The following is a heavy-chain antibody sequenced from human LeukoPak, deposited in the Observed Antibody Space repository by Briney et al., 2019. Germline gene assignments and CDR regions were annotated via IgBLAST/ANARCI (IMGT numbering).Heavy chain of an antibody. Sequence: GGSLRLSCAASGFTFNDAWMNWVRQPPGKGLEWVANINQDGSANFYVDSVKGRFTISRDNAKNSLYLQMNSLRAEDTAVYYCARDPDLYSTGWFYFDFWGQGTLVTVSS. J-gene: IGHJ4*02. CDR2: INQDGSAN. CDR3: ARDPDLYSTGWFYFDF. V-gene: IGHV3-7*03. D-gene: IGHD6-19*01. CDR1: GFTFNDAW.